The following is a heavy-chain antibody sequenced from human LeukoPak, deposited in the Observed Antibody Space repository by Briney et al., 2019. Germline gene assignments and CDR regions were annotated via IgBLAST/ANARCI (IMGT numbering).Heavy chain of an antibody. Sequence: PGGSLRLSCAASGFTFSCYAMRWLRQAPAKGVAWVAAISVCGCSTFFADSPQDRFPIPRDHSKNPLYPQTDSLRAEATAVYYCAKDPRYSGSYGYFQHWGQGTLVTVSS. CDR2: ISVCGCST. D-gene: IGHD1-26*01. CDR1: GFTFSCYA. V-gene: IGHV3-23*01. CDR3: AKDPRYSGSYGYFQH. J-gene: IGHJ1*01.